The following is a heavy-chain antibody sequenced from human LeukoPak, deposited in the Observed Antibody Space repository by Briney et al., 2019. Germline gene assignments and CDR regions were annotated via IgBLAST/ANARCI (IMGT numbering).Heavy chain of an antibody. CDR2: ISSNSSYI. CDR3: ASLPWLVRWIYY. Sequence: PGGSLRLSCVASGSTFSSLAMNWVRQAPGKGLEWVSSISSNSSYIQYADSVKGRFTISRDNARNSLYLQMNNLRAEDTAVYYCASLPWLVRWIYYWGQGTLVTVSS. J-gene: IGHJ4*02. V-gene: IGHV3-21*01. D-gene: IGHD6-19*01. CDR1: GSTFSSLA.